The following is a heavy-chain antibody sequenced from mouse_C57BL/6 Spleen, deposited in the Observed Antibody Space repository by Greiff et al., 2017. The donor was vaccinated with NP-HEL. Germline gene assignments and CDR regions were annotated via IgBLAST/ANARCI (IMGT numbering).Heavy chain of an antibody. V-gene: IGHV5-4*01. J-gene: IGHJ4*01. CDR1: GFTFSSYA. CDR3: ARDSNYDYAMDY. Sequence: EVNLVESGGGLVKPGGSLKLSCAASGFTFSSYAMSWVRQTPEKRLEWVATISDGGSYTYYPDNVKGRFTISRDNAKNNLYLQMSHLKSEDTAMYYCARDSNYDYAMDYWGQGTSVTVSS. D-gene: IGHD2-5*01. CDR2: ISDGGSYT.